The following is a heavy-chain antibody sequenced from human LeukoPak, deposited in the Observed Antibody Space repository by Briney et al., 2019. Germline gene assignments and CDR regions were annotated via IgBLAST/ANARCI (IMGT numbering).Heavy chain of an antibody. CDR3: AGLAVAGTGYFDY. V-gene: IGHV4-34*01. D-gene: IGHD6-19*01. Sequence: PSETLSLTCAVYGGSFSGYYWSWIRQPPGKGLEWIGEINHSGSTNYNPSLKSRVTISVDTSKNQFSLKLSSVTAADTAVYYCAGLAVAGTGYFDYWGQGTLVTVSP. CDR2: INHSGST. J-gene: IGHJ4*02. CDR1: GGSFSGYY.